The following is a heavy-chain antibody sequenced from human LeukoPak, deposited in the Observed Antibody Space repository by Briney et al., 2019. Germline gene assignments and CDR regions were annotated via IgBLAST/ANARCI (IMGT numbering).Heavy chain of an antibody. Sequence: GASVKVSCKASGYTFTIYYIHWVRQAPGQGLEWMGIINPSGGSTSYALKFQGRVTMTSDASTSTLYMELSSLRSEDTAVYYCARISDGDPEGAFDIWGQGTMVTVSS. V-gene: IGHV1-46*01. D-gene: IGHD4-17*01. J-gene: IGHJ3*02. CDR1: GYTFTIYY. CDR2: INPSGGST. CDR3: ARISDGDPEGAFDI.